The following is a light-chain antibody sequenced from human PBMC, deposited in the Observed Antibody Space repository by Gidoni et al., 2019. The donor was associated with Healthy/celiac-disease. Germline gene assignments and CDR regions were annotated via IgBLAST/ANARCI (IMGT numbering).Light chain of an antibody. CDR1: KLGDKY. J-gene: IGLJ2*01. CDR3: QAWDSRVV. V-gene: IGLV3-1*01. CDR2: QDS. Sequence: SYELTQPPSVSVSPGQTASLTCSGDKLGDKYACWYQQKPGQSPLLVIYQDSKRPSGIPERFSGSNSGNTATLTISGTQAMDEADYYCQAWDSRVVFGGGTKLTVL.